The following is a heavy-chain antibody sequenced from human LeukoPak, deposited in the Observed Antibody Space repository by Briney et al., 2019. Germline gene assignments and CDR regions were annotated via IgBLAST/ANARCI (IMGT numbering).Heavy chain of an antibody. CDR2: INHSGST. CDR1: GGSFSGYY. CDR3: ARGMTNDSSGYYYFDY. J-gene: IGHJ4*02. D-gene: IGHD3-22*01. V-gene: IGHV4-34*01. Sequence: PSETLSLTCAVHGGSFSGYYWSWIRQPPGKGLEWIGEINHSGSTNYNPSLKSRVTISVDTSKNQFSLKLSSVTAADTAVYYCARGMTNDSSGYYYFDYWGQGTLVTVSS.